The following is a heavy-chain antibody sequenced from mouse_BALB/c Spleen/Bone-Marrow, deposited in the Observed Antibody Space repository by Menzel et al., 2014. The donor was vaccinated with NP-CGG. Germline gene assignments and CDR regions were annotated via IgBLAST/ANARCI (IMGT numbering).Heavy chain of an antibody. D-gene: IGHD2-2*01. CDR2: INPYNDGT. CDR1: GYTFTSYV. V-gene: IGHV1-14*01. J-gene: IGHJ1*01. Sequence: VQLQQSGPEPVKPGASVKMSCKASGYTFTSYVMHWVKQKPGQGLEWIGNINPYNDGTKYNEKFKGKATLTSDKSSSTAYMELSSLTSEDSAVYYCARSLYGYDWYFDVWGAGTTVTVSS. CDR3: ARSLYGYDWYFDV.